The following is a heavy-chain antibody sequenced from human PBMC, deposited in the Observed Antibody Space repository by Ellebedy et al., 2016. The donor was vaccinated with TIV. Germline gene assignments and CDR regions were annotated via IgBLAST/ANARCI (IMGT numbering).Heavy chain of an antibody. CDR1: GFTFSSYA. J-gene: IGHJ4*02. CDR3: ARLSPDIPNTRHSSSWYEWTPSEYYFDY. Sequence: GGSLRLXXAASGFTFSSYAMSWVRQAPGKGLEWVSAISGSGGSTYYADSVKGRFTISRDNSKNTLYLQMNSLRAEDTAVYYCARLSPDIPNTRHSSSWYEWTPSEYYFDYWGQGTLVTVSS. D-gene: IGHD6-13*01. V-gene: IGHV3-23*01. CDR2: ISGSGGST.